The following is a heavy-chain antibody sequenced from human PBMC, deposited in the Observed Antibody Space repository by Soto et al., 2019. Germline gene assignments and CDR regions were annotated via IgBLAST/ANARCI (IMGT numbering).Heavy chain of an antibody. J-gene: IGHJ4*02. V-gene: IGHV1-2*04. CDR3: ARDRRFGSGYSDY. CDR1: GYTFTGYY. CDR2: INPNSGGT. Sequence: ASVKVSCKASGYTFTGYYKHWVRQAPGQGLEWMGWINPNSGGTNYAQKFQGWVTMTRDTSISTAYMELSRLRSDDTAVYYCARDRRFGSGYSDYWGQGTLVTVSS. D-gene: IGHD3-3*01.